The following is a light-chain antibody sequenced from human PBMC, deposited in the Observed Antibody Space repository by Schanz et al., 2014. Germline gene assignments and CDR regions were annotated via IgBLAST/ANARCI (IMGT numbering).Light chain of an antibody. V-gene: IGLV2-14*01. Sequence: QSALTQPASVSGSPGQSITISCTGTSSDVGGYNYVSWFQQHPGKAPKLMIYDVSNRPSGVSNRFSGSKSGNTASLTISGLQAEDEADYYCCSYAGSGTWVFGGGTKVTVL. CDR2: DVS. J-gene: IGLJ3*02. CDR3: CSYAGSGTWV. CDR1: SSDVGGYNY.